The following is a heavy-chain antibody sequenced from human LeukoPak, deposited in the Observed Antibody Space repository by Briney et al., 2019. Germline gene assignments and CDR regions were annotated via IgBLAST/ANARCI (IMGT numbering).Heavy chain of an antibody. CDR2: ISSSSSYI. J-gene: IGHJ4*02. Sequence: GGSLRLSCAASGFTFSSYRMNWVRQAPGKGLEWVSSISSSSSYIYYADSVKGRFTISRDNAKNSLYLQMNSLRAEDTAVYYCARGPVGATRGRARGRGTYYFDYWGQGTLVTVSS. V-gene: IGHV3-21*01. D-gene: IGHD1-26*01. CDR3: ARGPVGATRGRARGRGTYYFDY. CDR1: GFTFSSYR.